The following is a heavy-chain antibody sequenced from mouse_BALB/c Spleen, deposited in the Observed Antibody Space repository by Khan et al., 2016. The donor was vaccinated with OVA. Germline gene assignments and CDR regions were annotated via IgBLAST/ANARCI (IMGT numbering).Heavy chain of an antibody. CDR3: ASSSNGKGTY. J-gene: IGHJ3*01. D-gene: IGHD2-1*01. V-gene: IGHV3-6*02. CDR1: GYSITSGYY. Sequence: EVQLQESGPGLVKPSQSLSLTCSVTGYSITSGYYWSLIRQFPGNRQEWMGYISYDGSNNYNPYLKNRISITRDTSKKQFFLKLNSVTTEDTAIYYCASSSNGKGTYWGQGTLVTVSA. CDR2: ISYDGSN.